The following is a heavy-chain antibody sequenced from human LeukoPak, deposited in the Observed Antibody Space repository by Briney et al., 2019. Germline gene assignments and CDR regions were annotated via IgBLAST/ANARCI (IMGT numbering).Heavy chain of an antibody. CDR2: ISAYNGNT. CDR3: AREKPNCSGYNGVDY. D-gene: IGHD2-15*01. CDR1: GYTFTSYG. V-gene: IGHV1-18*01. Sequence: GASVKVSCKASGYTFTSYGISWVRQAPGQGLEWMGWISAYNGNTNYAQKLQGRVTMTTDTSTSTAYIELRSLRSDDTAVYYCAREKPNCSGYNGVDYWGQGTLVTVSS. J-gene: IGHJ4*02.